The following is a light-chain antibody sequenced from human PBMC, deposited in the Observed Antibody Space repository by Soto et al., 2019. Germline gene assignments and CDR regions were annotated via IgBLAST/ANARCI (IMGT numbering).Light chain of an antibody. V-gene: IGKV1-39*01. CDR1: QSISSY. CDR2: TAS. CDR3: QQGYSLPFT. Sequence: DIQMTQSPSSLSASVGDRVTITCRASQSISSYLNWYQQNPGKAPKLMTYTASSLQSGVPSRFSGSGSGTDFTLTINSLQPEDFATYDWQQGYSLPFTFGQGTRLEIK. J-gene: IGKJ5*01.